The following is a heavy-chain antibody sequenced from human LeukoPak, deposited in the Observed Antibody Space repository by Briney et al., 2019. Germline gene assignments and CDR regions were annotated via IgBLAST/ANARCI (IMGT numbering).Heavy chain of an antibody. CDR1: GFTFSSYW. CDR3: ARGGITIFGVVIIENFDY. D-gene: IGHD3-3*01. CDR2: IKQDGSEK. V-gene: IGHV3-7*04. Sequence: PGGSLRLSCAASGFTFSSYWMSWVRQAPGKGLEWVGNIKQDGSEKYYVDSVKGRFTISRDNAKNSLYLQMNSLRAEDTAVYYCARGGITIFGVVIIENFDYWGQGTLVTVSS. J-gene: IGHJ4*02.